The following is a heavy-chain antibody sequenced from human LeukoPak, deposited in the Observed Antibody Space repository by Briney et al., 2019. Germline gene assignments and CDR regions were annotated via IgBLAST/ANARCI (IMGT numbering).Heavy chain of an antibody. Sequence: PGRSLRLSCAASGFTFDDYAMHWVRQAPGKGLEWGSGISWNSGSIGYADSVKGRFTISRDNAKNSLYLQMNSLRDEDTAFYYCARFNGDYYGMDVWGQGTTVTVSS. CDR3: ARFNGDYYGMDV. CDR1: GFTFDDYA. J-gene: IGHJ6*02. D-gene: IGHD4-17*01. CDR2: ISWNSGSI. V-gene: IGHV3-9*01.